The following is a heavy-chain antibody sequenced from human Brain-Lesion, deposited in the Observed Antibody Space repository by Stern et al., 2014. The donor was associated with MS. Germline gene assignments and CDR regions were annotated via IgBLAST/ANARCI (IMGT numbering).Heavy chain of an antibody. CDR2: IWPCDSDT. Sequence: VQLVESGAEVKKPGESLKISCKGSGYRFTSNWIGWVRQMPGKGLEWMGIIWPCDSDTRYSPSFQGQVPISADKSISTAYLQWSSLQASDTAMYYCARRGDSSSSGFDYWGQGTLVIVSS. J-gene: IGHJ4*02. CDR3: ARRGDSSSSGFDY. D-gene: IGHD6-6*01. V-gene: IGHV5-51*01. CDR1: GYRFTSNW.